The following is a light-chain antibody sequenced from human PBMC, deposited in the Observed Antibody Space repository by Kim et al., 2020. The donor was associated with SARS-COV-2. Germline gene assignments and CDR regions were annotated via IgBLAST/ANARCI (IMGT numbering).Light chain of an antibody. V-gene: IGKV3-15*01. CDR2: GAS. CDR3: QQYNNWPQTLT. J-gene: IGKJ4*01. CDR1: QSVSSN. Sequence: PGERATLSCRASQSVSSNLAWYQQKPGQAPRLLIYGASTRATGIPARFSGSGSGTEFTLTISSLQSEDFAVYYCQQYNNWPQTLTFGGGTKVDIK.